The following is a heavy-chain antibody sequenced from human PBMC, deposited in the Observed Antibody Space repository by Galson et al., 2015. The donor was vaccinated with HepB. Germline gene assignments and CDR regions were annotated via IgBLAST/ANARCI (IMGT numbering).Heavy chain of an antibody. CDR1: GYSFTSYW. Sequence: QSGAEVKKPGESLKISCKGSGYSFTSYWTGWVRQMPGKGLEWMGIIYPGDSDTRYSPSFQGQVTISADKSISTAYLQWSSLKASDTAMYYCANAVSEYSSSSWVWYFDYWGQGTLVTVSS. J-gene: IGHJ4*02. D-gene: IGHD6-6*01. CDR3: ANAVSEYSSSSWVWYFDY. V-gene: IGHV5-51*03. CDR2: IYPGDSDT.